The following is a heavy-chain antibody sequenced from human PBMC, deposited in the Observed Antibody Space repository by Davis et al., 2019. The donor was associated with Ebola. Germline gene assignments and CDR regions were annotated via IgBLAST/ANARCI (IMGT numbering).Heavy chain of an antibody. Sequence: GGSLRLSCAASGFTFSSYAMHWVRQAPGKGLEWVAVISYDGSNKYYADSVKGRFTISRDNSKNTLYLQMNSLRAVDTAVYYCARGGGDFWGQGTLVTVSS. D-gene: IGHD2-21*01. CDR2: ISYDGSNK. J-gene: IGHJ4*02. CDR1: GFTFSSYA. CDR3: ARGGGDF. V-gene: IGHV3-30-3*01.